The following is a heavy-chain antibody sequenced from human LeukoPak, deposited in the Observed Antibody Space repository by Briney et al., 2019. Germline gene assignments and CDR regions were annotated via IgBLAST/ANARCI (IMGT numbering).Heavy chain of an antibody. V-gene: IGHV3-23*01. D-gene: IGHD3-9*01. CDR3: AKWGDYDVLTGYYVSGF. CDR1: GFIFSNYA. J-gene: IGHJ4*02. Sequence: GGSLRLSCAASGFIFSNYAMYWVRQAPGKGLEWVSAISGRGGSTYYADSVKGRFTISRDSSKNTLYLQMNSLRADDTAVYYCAKWGDYDVLTGYYVSGFWGQGTLVTVSS. CDR2: ISGRGGST.